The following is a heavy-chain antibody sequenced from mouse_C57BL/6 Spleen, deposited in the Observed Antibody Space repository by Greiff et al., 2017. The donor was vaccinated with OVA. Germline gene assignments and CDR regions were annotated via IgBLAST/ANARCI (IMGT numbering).Heavy chain of an antibody. Sequence: EVQGVESGGGLVQPKGSLKLSCAASGFSFNTYAMNWVRQAPGKGLEWVARIRSKSNNYATYYADSVKDRFTISRDDSESMLYLQMNNLKTEDTAMYYCVRHLLLGYFDVWGTGTTVTVSS. CDR3: VRHLLLGYFDV. D-gene: IGHD2-10*01. CDR1: GFSFNTYA. CDR2: IRSKSNNYAT. V-gene: IGHV10-1*01. J-gene: IGHJ1*03.